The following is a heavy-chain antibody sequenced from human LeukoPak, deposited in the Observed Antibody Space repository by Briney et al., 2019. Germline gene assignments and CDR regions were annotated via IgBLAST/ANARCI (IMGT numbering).Heavy chain of an antibody. CDR3: ARGLGGVGAAPFDY. Sequence: SETLSLTCTVSGGSIHSYWSWIRQPAGKGLEWIGRISGSGTITYNPALQSRLTISIDTSKNQFSLKLMSVTAADTAVYYCARGLGGVGAAPFDYWGQGTMVTVSS. V-gene: IGHV4-4*07. CDR2: ISGSGTI. D-gene: IGHD2-15*01. CDR1: GGSIHSY. J-gene: IGHJ4*03.